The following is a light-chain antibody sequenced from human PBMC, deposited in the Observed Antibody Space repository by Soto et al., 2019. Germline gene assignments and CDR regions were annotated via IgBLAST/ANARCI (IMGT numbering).Light chain of an antibody. V-gene: IGLV1-44*01. Sequence: QAVLTQPPSASGTPGQRVTISCSGSSSNIGSNTVNWYQQLPGTAPKLLIYSNNQRPSAVPDRFSGSTSGTSASLAISGLQSEDEDDYYCAAWDDSLNGVVFGGGTKLTVL. J-gene: IGLJ2*01. CDR3: AAWDDSLNGVV. CDR2: SNN. CDR1: SSNIGSNT.